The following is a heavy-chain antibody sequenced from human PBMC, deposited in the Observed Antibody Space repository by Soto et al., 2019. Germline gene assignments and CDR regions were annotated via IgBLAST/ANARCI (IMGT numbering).Heavy chain of an antibody. CDR3: AKALCGGDCSFYGMEV. J-gene: IGHJ6*02. CDR1: GFTFSSYG. V-gene: IGHV3-30*18. CDR2: ISYDGSNK. D-gene: IGHD2-21*01. Sequence: QVQLVESGGGVVQPGRSLRLSCAASGFTFSSYGMHWVRQAPGKGLEWVAVISYDGSNKYYADSVKGRFTISRDNSKNSLYLQMSSLRAEDTAVYYCAKALCGGDCSFYGMEVWGQGTTVTVSS.